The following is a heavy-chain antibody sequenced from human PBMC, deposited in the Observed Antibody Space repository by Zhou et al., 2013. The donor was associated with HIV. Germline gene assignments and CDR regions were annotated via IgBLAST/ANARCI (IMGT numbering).Heavy chain of an antibody. Sequence: QVQLVQSGAEVKKPGSSMKVSCRASGGTFSSYAISWVRQAPGQGLEWMGGIIPLFGTVNYAQRFQGRVTITTDESTTTAYMELSSLRSEDTAVYYCARDLSVLRFFDWLQYYYYYMDVWGKGTTVTVSS. J-gene: IGHJ6*03. CDR1: GGTFSSYA. CDR3: ARDLSVLRFFDWLQYYYYYMDV. V-gene: IGHV1-69*05. CDR2: IIPLFGTV. D-gene: IGHD3-9*01.